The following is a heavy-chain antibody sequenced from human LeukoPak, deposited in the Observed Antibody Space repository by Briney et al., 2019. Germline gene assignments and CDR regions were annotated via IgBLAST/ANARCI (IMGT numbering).Heavy chain of an antibody. CDR1: GGSFSGYY. V-gene: IGHV4-34*01. J-gene: IGHJ4*02. CDR2: INHSGST. D-gene: IGHD6-19*01. Sequence: SETLSLTCAVYGGSFSGYYWSWIRQPPGKGLEWIGEINHSGSTNYNPSLKSRVTISVDTSKNQFSLKLTSVTAADTAVYYCAEGGQWLRVWGQGTLVTVSS. CDR3: AEGGQWLRV.